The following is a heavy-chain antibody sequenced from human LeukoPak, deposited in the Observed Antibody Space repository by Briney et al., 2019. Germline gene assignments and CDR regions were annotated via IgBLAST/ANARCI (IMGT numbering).Heavy chain of an antibody. V-gene: IGHV3-30*02. CDR2: IHYDGSNK. D-gene: IGHD4-17*01. J-gene: IGHJ4*02. CDR1: GFTFSSYG. CDR3: AKVGMVTTTPGYFDY. Sequence: GGSLRLSCAASGFTFSSYGMHWVRQAPGKGLEWVSFIHYDGSNKHYADSVKGRFTISRDNSKNTLYLQMNSLRAEDTAVYYCAKVGMVTTTPGYFDYWGQGTLVSVSS.